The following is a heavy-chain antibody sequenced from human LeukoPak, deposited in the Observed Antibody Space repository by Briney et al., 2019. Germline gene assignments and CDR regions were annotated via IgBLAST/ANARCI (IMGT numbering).Heavy chain of an antibody. V-gene: IGHV1-18*01. CDR3: VRDLGETGSIFWDY. Sequence: ASVKVSCKASGYIFTSFGLSWVRQAPGQGLEWMGWVSAYNGNTNYAQDLQGRVTMTTDTSTSTGYMELRSLRSDDTAVYYSVRDLGETGSIFWDYWGQGTLVTVSS. CDR2: VSAYNGNT. J-gene: IGHJ4*02. CDR1: GYIFTSFG. D-gene: IGHD3-9*01.